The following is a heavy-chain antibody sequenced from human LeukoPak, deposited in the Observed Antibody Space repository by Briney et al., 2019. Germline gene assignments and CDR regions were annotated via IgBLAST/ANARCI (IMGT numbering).Heavy chain of an antibody. D-gene: IGHD3-10*01. V-gene: IGHV3-33*01. J-gene: IGHJ4*02. CDR3: ARDRITMIRGVIPLLQP. Sequence: GGSLRLSCAASEFTFSSYGMHGVRQAPGKGLEWVAVIWFDGSNKNYADSVKGRFTISRDNSKNTVYLQMNSLRAEDTAVYYCARDRITMIRGVIPLLQPWGPGTLVTVSS. CDR1: EFTFSSYG. CDR2: IWFDGSNK.